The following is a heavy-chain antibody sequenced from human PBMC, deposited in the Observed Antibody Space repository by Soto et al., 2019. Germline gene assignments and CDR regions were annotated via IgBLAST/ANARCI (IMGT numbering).Heavy chain of an antibody. V-gene: IGHV3-15*01. CDR2: IKSKTDGGTT. CDR1: GFTFSNAW. J-gene: IGHJ4*02. CDR3: TTEVPDYGDYGYYFDY. D-gene: IGHD4-17*01. Sequence: EVQLVESGGGLVKPGGSLRLSCAASGFTFSNAWMSWVRQAPGKGLEWDGRIKSKTDGGTTDYAAPVKGRFTISRDDSKNTLYLQMNSLKTEYTAVYYCTTEVPDYGDYGYYFDYWGQGTLVTVSS.